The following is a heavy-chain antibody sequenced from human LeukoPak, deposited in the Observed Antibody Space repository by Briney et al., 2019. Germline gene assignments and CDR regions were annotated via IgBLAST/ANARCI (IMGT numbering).Heavy chain of an antibody. V-gene: IGHV3-7*01. CDR2: IKQDGREK. D-gene: IGHD2-21*01. CDR1: GFTFTNYW. J-gene: IGHJ4*02. CDR3: ARLYLDSSLFDF. Sequence: GGSLRLSRAASGFTFTNYWMGWVRQAPGKGLEWVANIKQDGREKYYVDSVKGRFTISRDNAKDSLYLQMNSLRVEDRALYYCARLYLDSSLFDFRGQGTLVTVSS.